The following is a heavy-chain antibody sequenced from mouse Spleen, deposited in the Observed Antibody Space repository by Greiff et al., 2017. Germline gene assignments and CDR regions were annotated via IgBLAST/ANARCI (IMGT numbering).Heavy chain of an antibody. CDR3: ARGGYDHYYYAMDY. CDR1: GFSLTSYG. Sequence: VKLVESGPGLVAPSQSLSITCTVSGFSLTSYGVHWVRQPPGKGLEWLVVIWSDGSTTYNSALKSRLSISKDNSKSQVFLKMNSLQTDDTAMYYCARGGYDHYYYAMDYWGQGTSVTVSS. D-gene: IGHD2-2*01. CDR2: IWSDGST. J-gene: IGHJ4*01. V-gene: IGHV2-6*02.